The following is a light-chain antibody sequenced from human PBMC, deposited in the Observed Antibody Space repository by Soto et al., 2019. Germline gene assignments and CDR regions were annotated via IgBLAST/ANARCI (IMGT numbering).Light chain of an antibody. CDR2: EVT. V-gene: IGLV2-14*01. CDR3: ASFRSGTILV. CDR1: RSDIGDSNF. J-gene: IGLJ1*01. Sequence: QSALTQPASVSGSPGQSVTISCTGPRSDIGDSNFISWYQHSPGKAPRLLIYEVTNRPSGVPKRFSGSKAGNTASLTISGLHDDDEADYFCASFRSGTILVFGTGTKLTVL.